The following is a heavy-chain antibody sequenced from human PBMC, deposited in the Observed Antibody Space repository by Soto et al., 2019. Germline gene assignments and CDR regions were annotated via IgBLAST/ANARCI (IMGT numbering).Heavy chain of an antibody. D-gene: IGHD2-2*01. Sequence: PSETLSLTCTVSGGCIRSGDYYWSWIGQPPGKALEYIGYISYSGSTYYNPSLKSRVTISVDTFKNQFSLKLSSVTAADTAVYYCARALGYCSSTSCYVAQEGDYYYGMDVWGQGTTVTVSS. J-gene: IGHJ6*02. CDR3: ARALGYCSSTSCYVAQEGDYYYGMDV. CDR1: GGCIRSGDYY. CDR2: ISYSGST. V-gene: IGHV4-30-4*01.